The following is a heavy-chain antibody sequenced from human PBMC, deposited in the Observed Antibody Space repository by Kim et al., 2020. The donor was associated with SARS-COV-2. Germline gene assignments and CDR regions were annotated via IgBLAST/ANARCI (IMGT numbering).Heavy chain of an antibody. J-gene: IGHJ4*02. CDR1: GGSISSYY. V-gene: IGHV4-59*13. CDR2: IYYSGST. D-gene: IGHD3-16*01. CDR3: ARDGGGLCYYVREYYLDH. Sequence: SETLSLTCTVSGGSISSYYWSWVRQPQGKGLEWMGYIYYSGSTNYNPSLKRRVTISVDTSKNHFSLKLSSVTAADTAVYYCARDGGGLCYYVREYYLDHWGQGTLVTVSS.